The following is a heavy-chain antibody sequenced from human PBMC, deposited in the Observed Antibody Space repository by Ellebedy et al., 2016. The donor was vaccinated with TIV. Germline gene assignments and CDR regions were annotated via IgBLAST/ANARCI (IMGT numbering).Heavy chain of an antibody. V-gene: IGHV3-23*01. J-gene: IGHJ4*02. CDR3: ARWPSGDAPLDY. CDR1: GFTFSSYV. D-gene: IGHD4-17*01. Sequence: GGSLRLSCAASGFTFSSYVLSWVRQAPGKGLEWVSSISGSGDNAHYADSVRGRFIISRDKSKNTLYLQMNSLRVEDTAVYYCARWPSGDAPLDYWGQGTLVTVSS. CDR2: ISGSGDNA.